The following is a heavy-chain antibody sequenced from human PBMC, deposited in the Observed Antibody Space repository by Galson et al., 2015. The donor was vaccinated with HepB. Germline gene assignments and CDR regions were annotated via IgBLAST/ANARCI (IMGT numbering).Heavy chain of an antibody. CDR1: GFKFDDYA. D-gene: IGHD2-21*02. CDR3: AREVTD. Sequence: SLRLSCAASGFKFDDYAMHWVRQAPGKGLEWVSVIWYDGSNKYYADSVRGRFTISRDNSKNTLYLQMNSLRAEDTAIYYCAREVTDWGQGTLVTVSS. J-gene: IGHJ4*02. V-gene: IGHV3-33*08. CDR2: IWYDGSNK.